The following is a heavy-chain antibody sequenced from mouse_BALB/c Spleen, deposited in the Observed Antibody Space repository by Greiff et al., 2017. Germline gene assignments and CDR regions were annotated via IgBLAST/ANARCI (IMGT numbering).Heavy chain of an antibody. CDR3: ARSLVYYGNYGGDAMDY. CDR1: GYTFTSYY. J-gene: IGHJ4*01. D-gene: IGHD2-1*01. CDR2: IYPGNVNT. Sequence: VQLQQSGPELVKPGASVRISCKASGYTFTSYYIHWVKQRPGQGLEWIGWIYPGNVNTKYNEKFKGKATLTADKSSSTAYMQLSSLTSEDSAVYFCARSLVYYGNYGGDAMDYWGQGTSVTVSS. V-gene: IGHV1S56*01.